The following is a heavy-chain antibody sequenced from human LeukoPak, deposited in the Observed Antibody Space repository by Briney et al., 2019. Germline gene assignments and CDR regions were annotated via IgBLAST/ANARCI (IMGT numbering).Heavy chain of an antibody. V-gene: IGHV4-4*09. Sequence: PSETLSLTCTVSGGSISSYYWSWIRQPPGKGLEGIGYIYTSGSTNYNPSLKSRVTISVDTSKNQFSLKLSSVTAADTAVYYCARFGPIRYFDWLPNNWFDPWGQGTLVTVSS. CDR1: GGSISSYY. CDR3: ARFGPIRYFDWLPNNWFDP. D-gene: IGHD3-9*01. CDR2: IYTSGST. J-gene: IGHJ5*02.